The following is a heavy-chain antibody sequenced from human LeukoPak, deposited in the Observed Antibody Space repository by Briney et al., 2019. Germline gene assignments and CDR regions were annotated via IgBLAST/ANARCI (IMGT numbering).Heavy chain of an antibody. J-gene: IGHJ3*02. CDR3: ARGAGYSSGWVDAFDI. CDR2: IWYDGSNK. Sequence: PGGSLRLPCAASGFTFSSYGMHWVRQAPGKGLEWVAVIWYDGSNKYYADSVKGRFTISRDNSKNTLYLQMNSLRAEDTAVYYCARGAGYSSGWVDAFDIWGQGTMVTVSS. D-gene: IGHD6-19*01. CDR1: GFTFSSYG. V-gene: IGHV3-33*01.